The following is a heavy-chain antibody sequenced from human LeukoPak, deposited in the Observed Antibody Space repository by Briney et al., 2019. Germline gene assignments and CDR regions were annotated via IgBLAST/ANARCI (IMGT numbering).Heavy chain of an antibody. CDR2: ISWNSGSI. CDR1: GFTFDDYA. CDR3: AKAALDIVLMVYAYFDY. J-gene: IGHJ4*02. V-gene: IGHV3-9*01. Sequence: GGSLRLSCAASGFTFDDYAMHWVRQAPGKGLEWVSGISWNSGSIGYADSVKGRFTISRDNAKSSLYLQMNSLRAEDTALYYCAKAALDIVLMVYAYFDYWGQGTLVTVSS. D-gene: IGHD2-8*01.